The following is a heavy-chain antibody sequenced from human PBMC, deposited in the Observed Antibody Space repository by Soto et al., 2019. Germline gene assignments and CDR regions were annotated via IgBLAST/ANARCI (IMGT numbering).Heavy chain of an antibody. CDR1: GFSLSTTGVG. CDR2: IYWDDDK. D-gene: IGHD2-21*02. Sequence: QITLKESGPTLVKPTQTLTLTCSFSGFSLSTTGVGVGWIREPPGNALEWLALIYWDDDKRYNPSLNSRLTITKDTAKNQVVLAMTNMDPVDTATYYCVQSRCGGDCLQSYSSHSYYGLDVWGQWTTVTVSS. J-gene: IGHJ6*02. CDR3: VQSRCGGDCLQSYSSHSYYGLDV. V-gene: IGHV2-5*02.